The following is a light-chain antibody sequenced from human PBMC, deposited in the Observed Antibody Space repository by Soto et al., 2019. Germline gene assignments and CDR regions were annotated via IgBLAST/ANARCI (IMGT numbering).Light chain of an antibody. Sequence: DIQMTQSPSSLSASVGDRVTITCRASQSFSTYLYWYQQKPGKAPKLLIYAASSLQSGVPSRFSGSGSGTDFTLTISSLQPEDFATYHCQQSYSIPITFGQGTRLEIK. CDR2: AAS. CDR3: QQSYSIPIT. V-gene: IGKV1-39*01. CDR1: QSFSTY. J-gene: IGKJ5*01.